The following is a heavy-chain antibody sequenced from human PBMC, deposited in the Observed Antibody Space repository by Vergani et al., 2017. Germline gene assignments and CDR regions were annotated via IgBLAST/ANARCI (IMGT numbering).Heavy chain of an antibody. CDR1: GGSISSGGYY. Sequence: QVQLQESGPGLVKPSQTLSLTCTVSGGSISSGGYYWSWIRQHPGKGLEWIGYIYYSGSTYYNPSLKSRVTISVDTSKNQFSLKLSSVTAADTAVYYCARDVWYSGSYSGAFDIWGQGTMVTVSS. CDR3: ARDVWYSGSYSGAFDI. V-gene: IGHV4-31*03. J-gene: IGHJ3*02. CDR2: IYYSGST. D-gene: IGHD1-26*01.